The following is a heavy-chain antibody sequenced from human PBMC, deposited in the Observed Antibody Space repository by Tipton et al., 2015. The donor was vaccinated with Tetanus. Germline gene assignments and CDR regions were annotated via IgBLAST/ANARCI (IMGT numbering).Heavy chain of an antibody. CDR1: GFTFSSFG. V-gene: IGHV3-21*01. J-gene: IGHJ6*02. CDR2: ITGSGHI. Sequence: SLRLSCAASGFTFSSFGMHWVRQAPGRGLEWVSSITGSGHITYADSVKGRFTISRDNAKNSVYLQMDSLRAEDTALYYCARDDDPIGNGLDVWGQGTTVTVSS. CDR3: ARDDDPIGNGLDV. D-gene: IGHD2/OR15-2a*01.